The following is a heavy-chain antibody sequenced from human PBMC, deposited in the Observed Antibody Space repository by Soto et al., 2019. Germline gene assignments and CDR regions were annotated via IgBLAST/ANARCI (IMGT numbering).Heavy chain of an antibody. D-gene: IGHD4-17*01. CDR3: ARRYGYYFDY. V-gene: IGHV4-39*01. Sequence: PSETLSLTCTVSGGSISSSSYFWGWIRQPPGKGLEWIGNIYYSGSTNYNPSLKSRVTVSVDTSKNQLSLKLSSVTAADTAVYYCARRYGYYFDYWGQGTLVTVSS. CDR2: IYYSGST. J-gene: IGHJ4*02. CDR1: GGSISSSSYF.